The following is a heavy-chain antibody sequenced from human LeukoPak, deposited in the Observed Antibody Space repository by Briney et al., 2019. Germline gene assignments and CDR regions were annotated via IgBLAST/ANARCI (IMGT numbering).Heavy chain of an antibody. J-gene: IGHJ4*02. CDR2: ISGSGGST. D-gene: IGHD3-10*01. V-gene: IGHV3-23*01. Sequence: PGGSLRLSCAASGFTFSSYAMSWVRQAPGKGLEWVSAISGSGGSTYYADSVKGRFTISRDNSKNTLYLQMNSLRAEDTAVYYCALFYPVLLWFGEFPYYFDYWGQGTLVTVSS. CDR1: GFTFSSYA. CDR3: ALFYPVLLWFGEFPYYFDY.